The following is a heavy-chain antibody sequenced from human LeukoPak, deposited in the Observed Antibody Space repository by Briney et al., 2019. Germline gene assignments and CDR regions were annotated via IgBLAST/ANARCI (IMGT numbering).Heavy chain of an antibody. CDR3: ARQEGGYYDT. J-gene: IGHJ5*02. CDR1: GGSISRYY. D-gene: IGHD3-22*01. V-gene: IGHV4-59*08. CDR2: IYYSWST. Sequence: TSDTLSLTCTVSGGSISRYYWSWIRQPPGKGLEWIGYIYYSWSTNYNPPHKSRVTISVDTSKNQFSLKLSSVSAADTAVYYCARQEGGYYDTWGQGTLVSVSS.